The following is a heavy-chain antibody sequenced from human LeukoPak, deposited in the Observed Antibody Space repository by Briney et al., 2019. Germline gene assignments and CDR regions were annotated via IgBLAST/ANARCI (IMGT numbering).Heavy chain of an antibody. J-gene: IGHJ4*02. V-gene: IGHV3-33*01. CDR2: KWYDGSNK. CDR3: AREYSSGWYGKYYFDY. CDR1: AFTFSSYA. Sequence: PGRSLRLSCAASAFTFSSYAMHWVRQAPGKGLEWVAVKWYDGSNKYYADSVKGRFTISRDNSKNTLYLQMNSLRAEDTAVYYCAREYSSGWYGKYYFDYWGQGTLVTVSS. D-gene: IGHD6-13*01.